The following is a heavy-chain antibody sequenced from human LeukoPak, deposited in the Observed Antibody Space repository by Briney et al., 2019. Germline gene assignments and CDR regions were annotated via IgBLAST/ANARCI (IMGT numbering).Heavy chain of an antibody. CDR1: GYTFTSYD. V-gene: IGHV1-8*01. Sequence: GASVKVSCKASGYTFTSYDINWVRQATGQGLEWMGWMNPNSGNTGYAQKFQGRVTTTRNTSISTAYVELSSLRSEDTAVYYCARASITYDFWSGYFFYYYYGMDVWGQGTTVTVSS. CDR3: ARASITYDFWSGYFFYYYYGMDV. CDR2: MNPNSGNT. J-gene: IGHJ6*02. D-gene: IGHD3-3*01.